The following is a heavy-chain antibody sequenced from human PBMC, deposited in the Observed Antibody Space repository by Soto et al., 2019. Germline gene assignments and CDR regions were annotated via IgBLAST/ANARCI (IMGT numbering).Heavy chain of an antibody. CDR1: GFTFSSSW. D-gene: IGHD4-17*01. CDR3: ARDPDHGAIDY. Sequence: EVQLVESGGGLVQPGGSLRLSCAASGFTFSSSWMSWVRQAPGEGLEWVANINPHGGDIYSVDSVKGRFTISRDNAKNSLYLQMNSLRAEDTAIYYCARDPDHGAIDYWGQGTLVTVSS. CDR2: INPHGGDI. V-gene: IGHV3-7*01. J-gene: IGHJ4*02.